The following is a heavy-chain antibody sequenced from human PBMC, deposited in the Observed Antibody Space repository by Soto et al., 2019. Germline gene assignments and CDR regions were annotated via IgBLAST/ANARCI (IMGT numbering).Heavy chain of an antibody. Sequence: SETLSLTCAVYGGSFSGYYWSWIRQPPGKGLEWIGEINHSGSTNYNPSLKSRVTISVDTSKNQFSLKLSSVTAADTAVYYCARGRQYDHDMTTVTNDYWGQGTLVTVSS. CDR2: INHSGST. D-gene: IGHD4-4*01. J-gene: IGHJ4*02. CDR3: ARGRQYDHDMTTVTNDY. V-gene: IGHV4-34*01. CDR1: GGSFSGYY.